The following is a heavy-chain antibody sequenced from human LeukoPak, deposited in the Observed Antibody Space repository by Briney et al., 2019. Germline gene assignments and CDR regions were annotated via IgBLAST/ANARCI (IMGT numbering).Heavy chain of an antibody. D-gene: IGHD3-10*01. V-gene: IGHV3-9*01. CDR3: AKDSDYFGSGSYYNFWDV. Sequence: GRSLRLSCEASGFSFDDFDMHWVRHAPGKGLEWVSRIGWNGRSIHYADSVKGRFTISRDNAKMSLYLQMNSLRVEDTALYYCAKDSDYFGSGSYYNFWDVWGQGTTVIVSS. J-gene: IGHJ6*02. CDR2: IGWNGRSI. CDR1: GFSFDDFD.